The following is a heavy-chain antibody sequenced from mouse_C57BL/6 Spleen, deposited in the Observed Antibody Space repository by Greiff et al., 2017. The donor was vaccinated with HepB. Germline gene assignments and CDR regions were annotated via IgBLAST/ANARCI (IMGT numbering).Heavy chain of an antibody. CDR3: ARGDYYGSSYDDY. CDR2: IYPGDGDT. D-gene: IGHD1-1*01. Sequence: VKLVESGAELVKPGASVKISCKASGYAFSSYWMNWVKQRPGKGLEWIGQIYPGDGDTNYNGKFKGKATLTADKSSSTAYMQLSSLTSEDSAVYFCARGDYYGSSYDDYWGQGTTLTVSS. V-gene: IGHV1-80*01. CDR1: GYAFSSYW. J-gene: IGHJ2*01.